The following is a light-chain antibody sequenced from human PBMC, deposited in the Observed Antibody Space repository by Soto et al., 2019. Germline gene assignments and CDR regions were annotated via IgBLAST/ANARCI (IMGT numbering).Light chain of an antibody. CDR2: EVS. Sequence: QSALTQPASVSGSPGQSITISCTGASSDVGNCNCVSWYQQHPGKAPKLMIYEVSNRPSGVSDRFSGSKAGNTASLTISGLQDEDEAAYYCSSFTTSSTWVFGGGTKLTVL. V-gene: IGLV2-14*01. CDR3: SSFTTSSTWV. J-gene: IGLJ3*02. CDR1: SSDVGNCNC.